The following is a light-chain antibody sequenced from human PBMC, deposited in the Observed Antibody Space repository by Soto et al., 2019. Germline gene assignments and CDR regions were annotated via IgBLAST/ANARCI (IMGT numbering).Light chain of an antibody. J-gene: IGLJ2*01. CDR2: EVS. CDR1: SSDVGGYNY. V-gene: IGLV2-8*01. Sequence: QSALTQPPSASGSPGQSVTISCTGTSSDVGGYNYVSWYQQHPGKAPKLMIYEVSKRASGVPDRFFGSKSGNTASLTVSGLQAEDEADYHCSSYAGGYNFLVFGGGTKLTVL. CDR3: SSYAGGYNFLV.